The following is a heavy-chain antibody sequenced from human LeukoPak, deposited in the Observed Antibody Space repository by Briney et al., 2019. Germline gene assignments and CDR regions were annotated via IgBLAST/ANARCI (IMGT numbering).Heavy chain of an antibody. CDR3: ARCYCSTTSCYYFDL. CDR1: GYTFTGYH. CDR2: INPNSGGT. V-gene: IGHV1-2*02. Sequence: GASVKVSCKASGYTFTGYHMHWVRQAPGQGLEWMGWINPNSGGTNYAQKFQGRVTMTRDTSISTAYMELSSLRSDDTAVYYCARCYCSTTSCYYFDLWGQGTLVTVSS. J-gene: IGHJ4*02. D-gene: IGHD2-2*01.